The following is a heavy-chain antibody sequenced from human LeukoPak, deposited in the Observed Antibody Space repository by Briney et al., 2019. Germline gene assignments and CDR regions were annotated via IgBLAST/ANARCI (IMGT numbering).Heavy chain of an antibody. CDR1: GFTFSSFG. Sequence: GGSLRLSCGASGFTFSSFGMHWLRQAPGKGLEWVAIWHDGSEKYYSDSVKGRFTISRDNSKNTVYLQMNSLRVEDTAVYYCVRISMGYYDYWGQGTLVTVSS. D-gene: IGHD2/OR15-2a*01. CDR2: IWHDGSEK. V-gene: IGHV3-33*01. CDR3: VRISMGYYDY. J-gene: IGHJ4*02.